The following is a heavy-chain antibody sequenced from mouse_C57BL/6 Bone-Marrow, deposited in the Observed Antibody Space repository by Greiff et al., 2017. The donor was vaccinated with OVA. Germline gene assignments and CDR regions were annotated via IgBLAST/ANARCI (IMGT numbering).Heavy chain of an antibody. CDR1: GYTFTDYY. D-gene: IGHD1-1*01. CDR3: AREGPYYYGSSYDWYFDV. Sequence: EVQLQQSGPELVKPGASVKISCKASGYTFTDYYMNWVKQSHGKSLDWIGDINPNNCCTSYTQKFKGKATLTVDTSSSTAYMALRSLTSEDSAVYYCAREGPYYYGSSYDWYFDVWGTGTTVTVSS. CDR2: INPNNCCT. V-gene: IGHV1-26*01. J-gene: IGHJ1*03.